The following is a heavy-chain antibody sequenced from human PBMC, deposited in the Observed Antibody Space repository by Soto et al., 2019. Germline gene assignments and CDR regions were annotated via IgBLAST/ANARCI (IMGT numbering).Heavy chain of an antibody. CDR1: GGSINSGGYC. J-gene: IGHJ4*02. D-gene: IGHD5-18*01. CDR3: SRGILV. Sequence: QVQLQESGPGLVKPSQTLSLTCTVSGGSINSGGYCWSWIRQHPGKGLDWIGCISYGGSTSYNPSLKSRVTISVDTSKSQFSLTLTSAAAADTAVYYCSRGILVWGQGALITVSS. CDR2: ISYGGST. V-gene: IGHV4-31*03.